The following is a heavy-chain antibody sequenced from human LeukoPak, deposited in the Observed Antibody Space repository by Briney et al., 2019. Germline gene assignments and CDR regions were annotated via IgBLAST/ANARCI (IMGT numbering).Heavy chain of an antibody. D-gene: IGHD6-6*01. CDR1: GGSISSSSYY. J-gene: IGHJ4*02. Sequence: KPSETLSLTCTVSGGSISSSSYYWGWIRQPPGKGLEWIGSIYYTGSTYYNPSLKSRVTISVDTSKNQFSLKLSSVTAADTAVYYCARIDGIAARNLDYWGQGTLVTVSS. CDR3: ARIDGIAARNLDY. V-gene: IGHV4-39*01. CDR2: IYYTGST.